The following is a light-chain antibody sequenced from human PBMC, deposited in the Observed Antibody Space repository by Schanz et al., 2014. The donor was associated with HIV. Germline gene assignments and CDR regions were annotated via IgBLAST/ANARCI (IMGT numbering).Light chain of an antibody. J-gene: IGKJ4*01. CDR2: GAS. CDR3: QQGGSWPLT. CDR1: QIISTS. Sequence: ETVLTQSPGSLSLSPGERVTLSCRTTQIISTSLAWYQQRPGQPPRLLLYGASKRATGIPPRFSGSGSGTDFTLTINSLEPEDFALYYCQQGGSWPLTFGGGTTVEIK. V-gene: IGKV3-11*01.